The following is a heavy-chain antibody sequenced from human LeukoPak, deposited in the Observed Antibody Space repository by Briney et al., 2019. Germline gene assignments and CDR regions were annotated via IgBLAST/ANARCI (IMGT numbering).Heavy chain of an antibody. J-gene: IGHJ4*02. CDR3: ARFLTRGWHFDY. CDR1: GYTFTDYY. CDR2: IIPNSGGT. V-gene: IGHV1-2*02. Sequence: GASVKVSCKASGYTFTDYYMYWVRQAPGQGLEWMGWIIPNSGGTDYAQRFQGRVTMTRDTSITTAYMELSSLRSDDTAVYYCARFLTRGWHFDYWGQGTLVTVSS. D-gene: IGHD4-11*01.